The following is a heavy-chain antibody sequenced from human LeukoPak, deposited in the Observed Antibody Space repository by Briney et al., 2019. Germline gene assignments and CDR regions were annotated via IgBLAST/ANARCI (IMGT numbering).Heavy chain of an antibody. V-gene: IGHV3-9*01. D-gene: IGHD5-12*01. J-gene: IGHJ4*02. Sequence: GRSLRLSCTASGFILDDYATHWVRQVPGKGLEWVSGIRWNSGIMGYADSVKGRFTISRDKNSVYLQMNSLRADDTALYYCGKDRLGAYVTIPDCWGQGTLVTASS. CDR1: GFILDDYA. CDR3: GKDRLGAYVTIPDC. CDR2: IRWNSGIM.